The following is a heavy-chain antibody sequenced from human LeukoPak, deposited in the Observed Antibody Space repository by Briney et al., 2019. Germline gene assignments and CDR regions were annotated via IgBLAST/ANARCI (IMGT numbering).Heavy chain of an antibody. CDR2: IYTSGST. CDR3: ARITTIRGPVFDY. D-gene: IGHD5-12*01. J-gene: IGHJ4*02. V-gene: IGHV4-61*02. CDR1: GDSISSGDYY. Sequence: SETLSLTCTVSGDSISSGDYYWSWIRQPAGKGLEWIGRIYTSGSTNYNPSLKSRVTMSVDTSKNQFSVKLTSVTAADTAVYYCARITTIRGPVFDYWGQGTLVTVSS.